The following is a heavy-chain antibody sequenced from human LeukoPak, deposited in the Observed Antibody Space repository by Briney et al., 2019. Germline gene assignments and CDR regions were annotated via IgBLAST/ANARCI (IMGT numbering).Heavy chain of an antibody. CDR3: ARNYGSGSYYWGTNYYYMDV. CDR2: IIPIFGTA. Sequence: ASVKVSCKASGGTFSSYAISWVRQAPGQGLEWMGGIIPIFGTANYAQKFQGRVTITADESTSTAYMELSSLRSEDTAVYYCARNYGSGSYYWGTNYYYMDVWGKGTTVTISS. D-gene: IGHD3-10*01. J-gene: IGHJ6*03. V-gene: IGHV1-69*13. CDR1: GGTFSSYA.